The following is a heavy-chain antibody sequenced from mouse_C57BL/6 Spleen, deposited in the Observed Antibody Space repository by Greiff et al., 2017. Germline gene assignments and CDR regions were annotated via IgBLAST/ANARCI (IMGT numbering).Heavy chain of an antibody. CDR1: GYTFTSYW. CDR2: IDPSDSYT. D-gene: IGHD1-1*01. CDR3: ARGALLRYYFDD. J-gene: IGHJ2*01. V-gene: IGHV1-50*01. Sequence: QVQLQQPGAELVKPGASVKLSCKASGYTFTSYWMQWVKQRPGQGLEWIGEIDPSDSYTNYNQKFKGKATLTVDTSSSTAYMQLSSLTSEDSAVYYCARGALLRYYFDDWGQGTTLTVSS.